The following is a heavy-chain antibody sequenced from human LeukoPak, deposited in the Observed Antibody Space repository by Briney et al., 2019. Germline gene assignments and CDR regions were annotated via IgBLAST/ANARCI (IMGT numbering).Heavy chain of an antibody. D-gene: IGHD3-10*02. CDR2: ISNDGSIK. CDR3: ARDVPFDC. J-gene: IGHJ4*02. V-gene: IGHV3-30*04. Sequence: GKSLRLSCAASGFTFRAYVMYRVRQAPGKGLEWVAAISNDGSIKHNADSVKGRFTISRDNSKNTLFLQMNSLRTEDTAVYFCARDVPFDCWGQGTRVTVSS. CDR1: GFTFRAYV.